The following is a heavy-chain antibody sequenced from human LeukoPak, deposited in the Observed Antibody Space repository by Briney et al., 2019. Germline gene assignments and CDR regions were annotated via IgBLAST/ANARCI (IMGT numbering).Heavy chain of an antibody. D-gene: IGHD3-3*01. J-gene: IGHJ3*02. Sequence: KPSETLSLTCTVSGGSISSYYWSWIRQPPGKGLEWIGYIYDSGSTSYNPSLKGRVNRSVGTSKNQFSLKLSSVTAADTAVYYCARAMIFGVVSDAFDIWGQGTMVTVSS. V-gene: IGHV4-59*01. CDR2: IYDSGST. CDR3: ARAMIFGVVSDAFDI. CDR1: GGSISSYY.